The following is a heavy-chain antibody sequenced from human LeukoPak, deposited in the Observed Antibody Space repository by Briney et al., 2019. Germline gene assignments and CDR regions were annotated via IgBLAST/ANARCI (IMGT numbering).Heavy chain of an antibody. J-gene: IGHJ5*02. CDR3: ARDTYNWNVDAFDP. CDR2: INHSGST. D-gene: IGHD1-20*01. Sequence: SETLSLACTVSGGSISSYFWTWIRQPPGKGLEWIGEINHSGSTDYNPSLKSRVTISIDKSKNHFSLKLTSVTAADTAIYYCARDTYNWNVDAFDPWGQGTLVTVSS. V-gene: IGHV4-34*01. CDR1: GGSISSYF.